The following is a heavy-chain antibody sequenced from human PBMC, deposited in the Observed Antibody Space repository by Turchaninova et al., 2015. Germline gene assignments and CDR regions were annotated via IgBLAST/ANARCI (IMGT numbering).Heavy chain of an antibody. Sequence: EVQLVETGGGLIQPGGSLRLSCAASGFTVSSNYMSWVRQAPGKGVEGVSVIYSGGSTNYAVSVKGRFTMSRDNSKNTLYLEMNSLRAEDTAVYYCARGGLYDSFDIWGQGTMVTVSS. V-gene: IGHV3-53*02. CDR1: GFTVSSNY. CDR3: ARGGLYDSFDI. D-gene: IGHD3-22*01. CDR2: IYSGGST. J-gene: IGHJ3*02.